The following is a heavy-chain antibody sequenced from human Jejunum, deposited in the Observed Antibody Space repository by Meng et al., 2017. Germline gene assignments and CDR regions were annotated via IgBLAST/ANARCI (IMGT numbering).Heavy chain of an antibody. CDR1: GFIFSHYG. CDR2: VWATTNEK. J-gene: IGHJ4*02. D-gene: IGHD3-22*01. Sequence: QGQRWESVGGVCQPGMSLRLSCSASGFIFSHYGIHWVRQAPGTGLEWVAVVWATTNEKYYGDSVKGRFTISRDDSKNTVYLQMNSLRAEDMAVYYCARDIDTSGHYFFDYWGQGTLVTVSS. V-gene: IGHV3-33*01. CDR3: ARDIDTSGHYFFDY.